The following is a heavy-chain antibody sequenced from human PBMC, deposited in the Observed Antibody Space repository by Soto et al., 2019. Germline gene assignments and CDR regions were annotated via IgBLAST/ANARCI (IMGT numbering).Heavy chain of an antibody. D-gene: IGHD2-2*01. CDR1: GYTFTSHG. J-gene: IGHJ5*02. Sequence: ASVKVSCKASGYTFTSHGIAWVRQAPGQPLEWLGWISLYSDGTNYAQKFQGRVSMTTDTSTTTAYMELRSLRSDDTAVYYCARVVPGAEAWFGPWGQGTLVTV. CDR3: ARVVPGAEAWFGP. V-gene: IGHV1-18*04. CDR2: ISLYSDGT.